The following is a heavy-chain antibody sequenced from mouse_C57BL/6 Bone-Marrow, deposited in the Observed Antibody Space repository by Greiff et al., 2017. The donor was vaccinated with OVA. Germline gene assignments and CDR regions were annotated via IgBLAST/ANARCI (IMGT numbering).Heavy chain of an antibody. V-gene: IGHV1-42*01. Sequence: EVQLQQSGPELVKPGASVKISCKASGYSFTGYYMNWVKQSPEKSLEWIGEINPSTGGTTYNQKFKAKATLTVEKSSSTAYMQRKSLTSEDSAVYYCAYGNWYFDVWGTGTTVTVSS. CDR1: GYSFTGYY. CDR3: AYGNWYFDV. J-gene: IGHJ1*03. CDR2: INPSTGGT. D-gene: IGHD2-1*01.